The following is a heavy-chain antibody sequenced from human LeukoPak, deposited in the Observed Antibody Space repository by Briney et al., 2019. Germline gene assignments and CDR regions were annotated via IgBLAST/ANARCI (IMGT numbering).Heavy chain of an antibody. CDR2: ISSSGSTI. V-gene: IGHV3-48*03. Sequence: GGSLRLSCAASGFTFSSYEMNWVRQAPGKGLEWVSYISSSGSTIYYADSVKGRFTISRDDAKNSLYLQMNSLRAEDTAVYYCARDHYDSYYMDVWGKGTTVTVSS. J-gene: IGHJ6*03. CDR1: GFTFSSYE. CDR3: ARDHYDSYYMDV. D-gene: IGHD3-16*01.